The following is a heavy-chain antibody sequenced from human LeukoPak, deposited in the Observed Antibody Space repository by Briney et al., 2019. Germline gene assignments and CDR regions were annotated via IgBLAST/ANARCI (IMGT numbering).Heavy chain of an antibody. CDR2: INWNGGST. CDR3: ARSPQQWELPDFDC. J-gene: IGHJ4*02. CDR1: GFTFDDYG. V-gene: IGHV3-20*04. Sequence: PGGSLRLSCAASGFTFDDYGMSWVRQAPGKGLEWVSGINWNGGSTGYADSLKGRFTISRDNAKNSLYLQMNSLRAEDTALYYCARSPQQWELPDFDCWGQGTLVTVSS. D-gene: IGHD1-26*01.